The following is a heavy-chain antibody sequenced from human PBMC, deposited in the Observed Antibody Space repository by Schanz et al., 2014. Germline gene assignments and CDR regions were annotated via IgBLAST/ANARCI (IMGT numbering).Heavy chain of an antibody. V-gene: IGHV3-13*01. CDR2: IGYLGDT. Sequence: EVQLVESGGGFVQPGGSLRLSCEASGFTLSNSDMHWVRQGTGKGLEWVSTIGYLGDTYYPDSVKGRFTISRDNSENTLYLQMNSLSADDTAVFYCAKGMGYCSGGTCYDYYYYGLDVWGQGTTVTVSS. J-gene: IGHJ6*02. CDR1: GFTLSNSD. CDR3: AKGMGYCSGGTCYDYYYYGLDV. D-gene: IGHD2-15*01.